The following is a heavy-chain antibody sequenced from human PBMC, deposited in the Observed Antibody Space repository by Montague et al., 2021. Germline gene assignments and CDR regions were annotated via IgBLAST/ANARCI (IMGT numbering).Heavy chain of an antibody. J-gene: IGHJ4*02. CDR2: IYSSGTT. D-gene: IGHD2-8*01. CDR1: GGSVSSGSYY. V-gene: IGHV4-61*01. CDR3: ARDNCSDGVCFLDY. Sequence: SETLSLTCTVSGGSVSSGSYYWSWIRQPPGKGLEWIGYIYSSGTTYYNPSLKSRPSMSVDTSKNQFSLKLTSVTAADTAVYYCARDNCSDGVCFLDYWGQGTLVAVSS.